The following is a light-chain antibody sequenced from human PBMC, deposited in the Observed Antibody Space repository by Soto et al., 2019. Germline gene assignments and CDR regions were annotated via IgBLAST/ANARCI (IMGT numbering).Light chain of an antibody. J-gene: IGLJ2*01. CDR1: SSNIGAGYD. Sequence: QSVLTQPPSVSGAPGQRVTISCTGSSSNIGAGYDVHWYQQLPGTAPKLLIYDNSNRPSGVPDRFSGSKSGTSASLAITGLQAEDEADCYCQSYDNSLSGVVFGGGTKLTVL. CDR2: DNS. CDR3: QSYDNSLSGVV. V-gene: IGLV1-40*01.